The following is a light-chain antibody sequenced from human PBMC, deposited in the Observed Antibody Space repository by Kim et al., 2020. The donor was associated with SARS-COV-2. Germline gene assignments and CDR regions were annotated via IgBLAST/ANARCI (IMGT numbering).Light chain of an antibody. V-gene: IGKV1-33*01. CDR1: QDISNY. Sequence: DIQMTQSPSSLSASVGDRVTITCQASQDISNYLNWYQQKPGKAPKLLIYDASNLETGVPSRFSGSGSGTDFTFTISSLQPEDIATYYCQQYDNLRLFGQGTRLEIK. CDR2: DAS. J-gene: IGKJ5*01. CDR3: QQYDNLRL.